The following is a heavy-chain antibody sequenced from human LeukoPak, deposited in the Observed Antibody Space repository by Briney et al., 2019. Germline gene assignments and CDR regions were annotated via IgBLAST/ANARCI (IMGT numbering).Heavy chain of an antibody. CDR1: GFTFSSYG. V-gene: IGHV3-30*18. CDR2: ISYDGSNK. D-gene: IGHD2-2*01. CDR3: AKDRCSSTSCYLGP. J-gene: IGHJ5*02. Sequence: GGSLRLSCAASGFTFSSYGMHWVRQAPGKGLEWVAVISYDGSNKYYADSVKGRFTISRDNSKNTLYLQMNSLRAEDTAVYYCAKDRCSSTSCYLGPWGQGTPVTVSS.